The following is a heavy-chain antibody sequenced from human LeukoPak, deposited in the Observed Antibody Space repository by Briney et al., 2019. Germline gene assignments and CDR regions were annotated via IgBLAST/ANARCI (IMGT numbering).Heavy chain of an antibody. CDR1: GYTFTSYH. V-gene: IGHV1-8*01. Sequence: ASVKVSCKASGYTFTSYHINWVRQATGQGLEWMGWMNPNSANTGYAQKFQGRVTMTRNTSISTAYMELSSLRSEGTAVYYCARKGTDTYYWGQGTLVTVSS. D-gene: IGHD1-1*01. J-gene: IGHJ4*02. CDR3: ARKGTDTYY. CDR2: MNPNSANT.